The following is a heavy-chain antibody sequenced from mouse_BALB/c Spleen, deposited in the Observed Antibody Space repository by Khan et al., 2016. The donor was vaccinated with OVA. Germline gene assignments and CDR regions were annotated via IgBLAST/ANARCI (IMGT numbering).Heavy chain of an antibody. CDR2: INPANGNT. CDR3: ARMNA. CDR1: GFTFKNTY. Sequence: VQLQQSGAELVKPGASVKLSCTASGFTFKNTYMHWVKQTPEQGLEWIGRINPANGNTKYDPKFQGKATITADTSSNTAYLQLSSLTSEDTAVYYCARMNAWGQGTTLTVSS. J-gene: IGHJ2*01. V-gene: IGHV14-3*02.